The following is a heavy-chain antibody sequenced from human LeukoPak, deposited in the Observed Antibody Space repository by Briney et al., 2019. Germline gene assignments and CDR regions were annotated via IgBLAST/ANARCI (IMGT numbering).Heavy chain of an antibody. V-gene: IGHV1-18*01. Sequence: GASVKVSCKASGYTFTSYGISWVRQAPGQGLEWMGWISAYNGNTNYAQKLQGRVTMTTDTSTSTAYMELRSLRSDDTAVYYCARATHYYGSGSHYGMDVWGQGTTVTVSS. CDR3: ARATHYYGSGSHYGMDV. J-gene: IGHJ6*02. CDR2: ISAYNGNT. CDR1: GYTFTSYG. D-gene: IGHD3-10*01.